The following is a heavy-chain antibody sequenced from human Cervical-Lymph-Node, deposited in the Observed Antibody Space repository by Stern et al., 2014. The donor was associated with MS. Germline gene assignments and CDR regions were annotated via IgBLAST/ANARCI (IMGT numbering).Heavy chain of an antibody. CDR3: AKDPFGITRPY. CDR1: GFTFSRYA. J-gene: IGHJ4*02. V-gene: IGHV3-23*01. D-gene: IGHD3-16*01. Sequence: EVQLLESGGGLVQPGGSLRLSCAASGFTFSRYAMSWVRQAPGKGLEWVSASSGSGGSTYYADSVKGRFTISRDNSKNTLYLQMNSLRAEDTAVYYCAKDPFGITRPYWGQGTLVTVSS. CDR2: SSGSGGST.